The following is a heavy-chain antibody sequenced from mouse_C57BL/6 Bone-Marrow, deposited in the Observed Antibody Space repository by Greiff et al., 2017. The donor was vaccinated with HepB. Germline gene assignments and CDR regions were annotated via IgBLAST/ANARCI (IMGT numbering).Heavy chain of an antibody. J-gene: IGHJ1*03. V-gene: IGHV5-15*01. CDR3: ARPHSNYWYFDV. Sequence: EVKLMESGGGLVQPGGSLKLSCAASGFTFSDYGMAWVRQAPRKGPEWVAFISNLAYSIYYADTVTGRFTISRENAKNTLYLEMSSLRSEDTAMYYCARPHSNYWYFDVWGTGTTVTVSS. CDR2: ISNLAYSI. D-gene: IGHD2-5*01. CDR1: GFTFSDYG.